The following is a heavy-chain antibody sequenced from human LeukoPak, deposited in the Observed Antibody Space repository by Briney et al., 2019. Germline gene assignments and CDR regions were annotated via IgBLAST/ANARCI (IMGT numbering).Heavy chain of an antibody. J-gene: IGHJ4*02. Sequence: PSETLSLTCTVSGDSISSSRYYWGWIRQPPGQGLEWIGSIYSGATTYYNPPLKSRVTISVDTSKNQFSLKLSSVTAADTAVYYCARHVGLRLGELSLWGQGTLVTVSS. CDR3: ARHVGLRLGELSL. CDR2: IYSGATT. D-gene: IGHD3-16*02. CDR1: GDSISSSRYY. V-gene: IGHV4-39*01.